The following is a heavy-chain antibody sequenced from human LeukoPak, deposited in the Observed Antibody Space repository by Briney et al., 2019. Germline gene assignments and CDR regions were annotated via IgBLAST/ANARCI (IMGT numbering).Heavy chain of an antibody. CDR2: IYWDDDK. D-gene: IGHD5-12*01. CDR3: ARTRGYSGYDQLHYFDY. CDR1: GFSLSTSGVG. J-gene: IGHJ4*02. V-gene: IGHV2-5*02. Sequence: SGPTLGKPTQTLTLTCTFPGFSLSTSGVGVGWIRQPPGKALERLALIYWDDDKRYSPTLRCRLTITKDTSKNQVVLTMTNMDPVDTATYYCARTRGYSGYDQLHYFDYWGQGTLVTASS.